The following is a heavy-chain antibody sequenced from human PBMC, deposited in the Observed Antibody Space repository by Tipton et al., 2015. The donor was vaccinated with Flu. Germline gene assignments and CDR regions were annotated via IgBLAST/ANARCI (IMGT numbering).Heavy chain of an antibody. CDR2: ISSSSSYI. CDR1: GFTFSSYS. Sequence: SLRLSCAASGFTFSSYSMNWVRQAPGKGLEWVSSISSSSSYIYYADSVKGRFTISRDNAKNSLYLQMNSLRAEDTAVYYCARLGGGDAFDIWGQGTMVTVSS. J-gene: IGHJ3*02. CDR3: ARLGGGDAFDI. V-gene: IGHV3-21*01. D-gene: IGHD3-16*01.